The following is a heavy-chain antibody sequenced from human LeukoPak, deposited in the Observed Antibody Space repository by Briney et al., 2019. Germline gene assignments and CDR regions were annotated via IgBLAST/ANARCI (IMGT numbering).Heavy chain of an antibody. CDR3: ARVLRYCSGGNCYSGGLGYMDV. J-gene: IGHJ6*03. CDR2: INPNSGGT. V-gene: IGHV1-2*02. D-gene: IGHD2-15*01. CDR1: GYTFTGYY. Sequence: ASVKVSCTASGYTFTGYYMHWVRQAPGQGLEWMGWINPNSGGTNYAQKFQGRVTMTRDTSISTAYMELSRLRSDDTAVYYCARVLRYCSGGNCYSGGLGYMDVWGKGTTVTISS.